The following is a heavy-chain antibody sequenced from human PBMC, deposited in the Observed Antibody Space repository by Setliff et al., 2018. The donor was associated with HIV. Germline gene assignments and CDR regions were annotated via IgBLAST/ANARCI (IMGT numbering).Heavy chain of an antibody. Sequence: GASVNVSCKASGYTFNNYGISWVRQAPGQGLEWMGWIGGYNGDVKYAQVRDRVSMTRDTSINTAYMELRRLISDDTAVYYCANTFSGSHNVWGKGTTVTVSS. CDR1: GYTFNNYG. J-gene: IGHJ6*04. CDR3: ANTFSGSHNV. V-gene: IGHV1-18*01. CDR2: IGGYNGDV. D-gene: IGHD1-26*01.